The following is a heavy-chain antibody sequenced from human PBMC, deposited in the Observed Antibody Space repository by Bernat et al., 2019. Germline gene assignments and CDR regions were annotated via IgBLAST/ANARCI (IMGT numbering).Heavy chain of an antibody. CDR1: GGSISSYY. Sequence: QVQLQESGPGLVKPSETLSLTCTVSGGSISSYYWSWIRQPPGKGLEWIGYIYYSGSTNYNPSLKSRVTISVDTSKNQFSLKLSSVTAADTAVYYCARASVLVLGGLGLWGQGTLVTVSS. D-gene: IGHD2-8*02. J-gene: IGHJ4*02. CDR3: ARASVLVLGGLGL. V-gene: IGHV4-59*12. CDR2: IYYSGST.